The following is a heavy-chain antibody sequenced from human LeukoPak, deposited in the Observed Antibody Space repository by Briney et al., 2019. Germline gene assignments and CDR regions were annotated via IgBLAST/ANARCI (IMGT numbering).Heavy chain of an antibody. Sequence: PSETLSLTCTVSGGSISSSSYYWGWIRQPPGKGLEWIGSGYYTGSTYHNPSLKSRVTMSVDTSRNQFSLRLSSVTAADTAMYYCAIEDSGISDDAFDIWGQGTMVTISS. CDR1: GGSISSSSYY. J-gene: IGHJ3*02. D-gene: IGHD1-26*01. CDR2: GYYTGST. CDR3: AIEDSGISDDAFDI. V-gene: IGHV4-39*07.